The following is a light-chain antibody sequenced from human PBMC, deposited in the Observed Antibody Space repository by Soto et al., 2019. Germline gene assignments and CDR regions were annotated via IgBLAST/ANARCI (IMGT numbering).Light chain of an antibody. J-gene: IGKJ4*01. V-gene: IGKV3-11*01. CDR2: DAS. CDR3: QQRSNWPLT. Sequence: IVLTHSPATLSLSPGERATLSCRARQSLSSSYLAWYQQKPGQAPRLLIYDASNRATGIPARFSGSGSGTDFTLTISSLEPEDFAVYYCQQRSNWPLTFGGGTKVDIK. CDR1: QSLSSSY.